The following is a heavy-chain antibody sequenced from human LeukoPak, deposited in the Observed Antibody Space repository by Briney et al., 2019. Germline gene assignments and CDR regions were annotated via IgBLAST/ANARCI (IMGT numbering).Heavy chain of an antibody. V-gene: IGHV4-59*08. Sequence: PSETLSLTCTVSGGSVSGYYWSWIRQPPGKGLEWIGYIYYSGSTNYNPSLKSRVTISVDTSKNQFSLKLSSVTAADTAVYYCARHAQGYQLANWFDPWGQGTLVTVSS. D-gene: IGHD2-2*01. CDR3: ARHAQGYQLANWFDP. CDR1: GGSVSGYY. J-gene: IGHJ5*02. CDR2: IYYSGST.